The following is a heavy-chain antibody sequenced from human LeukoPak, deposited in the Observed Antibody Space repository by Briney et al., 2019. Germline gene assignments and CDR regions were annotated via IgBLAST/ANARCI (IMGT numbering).Heavy chain of an antibody. Sequence: SETLSLTCAVSGGSISSGDYSWSWIRQPPGNGLEWIGYIYHTGNTNYNPSLKSRVTISVARSKNQFSLRLSSVTAADTAVYYCARAREGMATAGSYFDYWAREPWSPSPQ. CDR2: IYHTGNT. CDR3: ARAREGMATAGSYFDY. CDR1: GGSISSGDYS. J-gene: IGHJ4*02. D-gene: IGHD6-13*01. V-gene: IGHV4-30-2*01.